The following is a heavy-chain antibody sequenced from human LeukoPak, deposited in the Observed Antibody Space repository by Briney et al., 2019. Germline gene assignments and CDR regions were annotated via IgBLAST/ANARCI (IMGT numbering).Heavy chain of an antibody. V-gene: IGHV3-43D*03. CDR1: GFTFDDYA. J-gene: IGHJ3*02. CDR3: AKGLGDTALFPFDI. Sequence: PGGSLRLSCAASGFTFDDYAMHWVRQAPGKGLEWVSLISWDGGSTYYADSVKGRFTISRDNSKNSLYLQMNSLRAEDMALYYCAKGLGDTALFPFDIWGQGTMVTVSS. CDR2: ISWDGGST. D-gene: IGHD5-18*01.